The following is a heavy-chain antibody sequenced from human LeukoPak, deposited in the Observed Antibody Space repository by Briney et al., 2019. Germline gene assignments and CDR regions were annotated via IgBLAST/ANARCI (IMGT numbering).Heavy chain of an antibody. J-gene: IGHJ4*02. D-gene: IGHD4-17*01. Sequence: GGSLRLSCAASGLTFSSSAMSWVRQAPGKGLQWVSAIVGSGGSTHYADSVKGRFTISRDNSKNTLYLQMNSLRAEDTAIYYCAKDQGHDYGLLGSATHFYWGQGALVTVSS. CDR1: GLTFSSSA. CDR3: AKDQGHDYGLLGSATHFY. CDR2: IVGSGGST. V-gene: IGHV3-23*01.